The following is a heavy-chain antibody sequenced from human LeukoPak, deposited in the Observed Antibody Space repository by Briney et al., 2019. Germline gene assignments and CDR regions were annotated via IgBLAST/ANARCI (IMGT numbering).Heavy chain of an antibody. D-gene: IGHD5-24*01. Sequence: PSETLSLTCAVYGVSFSGYYWSWLRQPPGKGLEWIGEINHSGSTNYNPSLKSRVTISVDTSKNQFSLKLSSVTAADTAVYYCASTVSMAKFDYWGQGTLVTVSS. CDR3: ASTVSMAKFDY. CDR2: INHSGST. V-gene: IGHV4-34*01. CDR1: GVSFSGYY. J-gene: IGHJ4*02.